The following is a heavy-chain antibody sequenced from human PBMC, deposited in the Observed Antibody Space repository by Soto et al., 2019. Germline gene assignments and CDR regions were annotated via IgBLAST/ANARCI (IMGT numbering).Heavy chain of an antibody. D-gene: IGHD5-18*01. Sequence: QGQLQESGPGLAKPSGTLSVTCAVAGGSISSSNWWNWVRQPPGKGLEWIGEIYHSGSTNYNPSPRSRVTISLDNSKNQDSLRVKSVTAADTAEYYCARAWPSVDSYGSGVMDVWGQGTTVTVSS. V-gene: IGHV4-4*02. J-gene: IGHJ6*02. CDR1: GGSISSSNW. CDR3: ARAWPSVDSYGSGVMDV. CDR2: IYHSGST.